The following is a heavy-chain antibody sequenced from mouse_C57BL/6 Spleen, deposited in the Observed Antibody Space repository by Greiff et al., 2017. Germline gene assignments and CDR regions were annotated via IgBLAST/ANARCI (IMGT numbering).Heavy chain of an antibody. CDR2: IYPGSGST. CDR3: ARSGSTKVTTKAMDY. V-gene: IGHV1-55*01. D-gene: IGHD2-2*01. CDR1: GYTFTRYW. Sequence: QVQLQQPGAELVKPGASVTMSCTASGYTFTRYWLTWVKQRPGQGLEWIGDIYPGSGSTNYNEKFKSKATMTVDTSSSTAYMQLRSLTSEDSAVYYCARSGSTKVTTKAMDYWGQGTSGTVSS. J-gene: IGHJ4*01.